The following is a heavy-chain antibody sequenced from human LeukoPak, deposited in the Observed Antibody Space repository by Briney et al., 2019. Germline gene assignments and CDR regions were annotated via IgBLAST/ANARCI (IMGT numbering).Heavy chain of an antibody. CDR1: GFTFSSYW. D-gene: IGHD6-13*01. J-gene: IGHJ4*01. CDR3: ARDGTAAGLYFDL. CDR2: IRQDGGEK. Sequence: GGSLRLSXAVSGFTFSSYWMNWVRQAPGKGLEWVASIRQDGGEKSYVDSVKGRFTISRDNTKNSLYLQMSSLRAEDTAVYYCARDGTAAGLYFDLWGQGTLVTVSS. V-gene: IGHV3-7*01.